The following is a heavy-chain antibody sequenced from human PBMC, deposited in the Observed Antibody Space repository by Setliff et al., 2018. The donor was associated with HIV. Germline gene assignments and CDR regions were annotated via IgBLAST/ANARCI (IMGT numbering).Heavy chain of an antibody. D-gene: IGHD3-10*01. CDR2: MHVSRET. V-gene: IGHV4-59*08. J-gene: IGHJ5*01. Sequence: SETLSLTCTVSGGSISDTHYTWIRQTPGKGLEWIGLMHVSRETNYNHSLESRVTISMDTSKNQFSLKLSSVTAADTALYFCARHGRSYDSGRWYNWFDSWGQGTPVTVSS. CDR1: GGSISDTH. CDR3: ARHGRSYDSGRWYNWFDS.